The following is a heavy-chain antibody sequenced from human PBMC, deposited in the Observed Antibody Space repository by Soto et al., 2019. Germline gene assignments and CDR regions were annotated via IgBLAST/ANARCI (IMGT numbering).Heavy chain of an antibody. V-gene: IGHV4-34*01. CDR3: ARGPRYYDFWSGFGYYYGMDV. J-gene: IGHJ6*01. CDR2: INHSGST. CDR1: GGSFSGYY. Sequence: QVQLQQWGAGLLKPSETLSLTCAVYGGSFSGYYWSWIRQPPGQGLEWIGEINHSGSTNYNPSLKRRVTISVDTSKNQFSLKLSSVTAADTAVYYCARGPRYYDFWSGFGYYYGMDVWGQGTTVTVSS. D-gene: IGHD3-3*01.